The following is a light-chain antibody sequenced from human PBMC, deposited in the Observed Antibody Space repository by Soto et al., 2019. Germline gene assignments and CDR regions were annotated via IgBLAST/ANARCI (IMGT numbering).Light chain of an antibody. J-gene: IGLJ2*01. CDR1: SRDVGSYNL. CDR2: EGS. V-gene: IGLV2-23*01. CDR3: CSYATSGTLV. Sequence: HSALTQPASVSGSPGQSITLSCTGTSRDVGSYNLVSWYQQHPGKAPKLMIYEGSKRPSGVSNRFSGSKSGNTASLTISGLQAEDEADYYCCSYATSGTLVFGGGTKLTVL.